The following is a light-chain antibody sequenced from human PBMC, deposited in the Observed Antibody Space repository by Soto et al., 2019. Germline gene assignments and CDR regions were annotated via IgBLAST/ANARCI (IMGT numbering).Light chain of an antibody. V-gene: IGKV1-27*01. J-gene: IGKJ2*03. CDR1: QGISNY. CDR2: GAS. Sequence: AVTCRASQGISNYLAWYQQKPGRLPKLLLFGASTLQSAVPARFSGSGSGTEFTLTISSLQPDDFATYYCQQYNSYDRFGQVAKVEVK. CDR3: QQYNSYDR.